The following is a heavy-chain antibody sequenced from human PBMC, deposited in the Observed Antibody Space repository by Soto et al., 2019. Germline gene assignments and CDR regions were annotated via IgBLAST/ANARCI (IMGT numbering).Heavy chain of an antibody. V-gene: IGHV4-39*01. CDR2: IYYSGST. Sequence: SETLSLTCAVSGGSISSSNHYWDWIRQPPGKGPEWIGRIYYSGSTYYNPSLKSRVTISVDTSKNQFSLKLSSVTAADTAVYYCARRELEPTNNDAFHIWGQGTMVTVSS. D-gene: IGHD1-1*01. J-gene: IGHJ3*02. CDR3: ARRELEPTNNDAFHI. CDR1: GGSISSSNHY.